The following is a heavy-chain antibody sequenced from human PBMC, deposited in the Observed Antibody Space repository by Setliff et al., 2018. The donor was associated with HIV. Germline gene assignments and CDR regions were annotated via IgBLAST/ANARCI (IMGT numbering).Heavy chain of an antibody. CDR2: INPNSGGT. CDR3: ASGMRWDTAMGDAFDI. J-gene: IGHJ3*02. D-gene: IGHD5-18*01. CDR1: GYTFTGYY. V-gene: IGHV1-2*06. Sequence: ASVKVSCKASGYTFTGYYIHWVRQAPGQGLEWMGRINPNSGGTKYAQMCQGRVTMTRDTSISKAYMELRSLKSDDTAVYFCASGMRWDTAMGDAFDIWGQGTMVTVSS.